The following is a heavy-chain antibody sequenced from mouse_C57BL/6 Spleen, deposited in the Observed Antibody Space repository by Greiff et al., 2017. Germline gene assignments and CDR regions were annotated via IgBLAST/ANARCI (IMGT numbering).Heavy chain of an antibody. V-gene: IGHV1-18*01. CDR1: GYTFTDYN. CDR2: INPNNGGT. D-gene: IGHD3-2*02. CDR3: ARRAAQAYYAMDY. Sequence: VQLQQSGPELVKPGASVKIPCKASGYTFTDYNMDWVKQSHGKSLEWIGDINPNNGGTIYNQKFKGKATLTVDKAASTAFMELRSLTSEDTAVYFCARRAAQAYYAMDYWGQGTSVTVSS. J-gene: IGHJ4*01.